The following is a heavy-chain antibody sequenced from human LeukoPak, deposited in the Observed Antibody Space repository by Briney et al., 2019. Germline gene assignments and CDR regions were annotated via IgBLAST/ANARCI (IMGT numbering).Heavy chain of an antibody. CDR1: GGSISSSSYY. Sequence: SETLSLTCTVSGGSISSSSYYWGWIRQPPGKGLEWIGSIYYSGSTYYNPSLKSRVTISVDTSKNQFSLKLSSVTAADTAVYYCARGPDYGDYYYYGTDVWGQGTTVTVSS. J-gene: IGHJ6*02. D-gene: IGHD4-17*01. V-gene: IGHV4-39*01. CDR3: ARGPDYGDYYYYGTDV. CDR2: IYYSGST.